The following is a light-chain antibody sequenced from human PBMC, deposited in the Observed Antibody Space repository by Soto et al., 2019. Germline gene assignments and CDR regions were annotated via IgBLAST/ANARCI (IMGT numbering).Light chain of an antibody. CDR2: EGS. Sequence: QSALTQPASVSGSPGQSITISCTGTSSDVGGYNLVSWYQQHPGKSPKLMIYEGSKRPSGVSNRCSGTKSGNTASLTISGRQAEDEAAYYCCSYAGSSSVYVFGTGTKVTVL. J-gene: IGLJ1*01. V-gene: IGLV2-23*01. CDR1: SSDVGGYNL. CDR3: CSYAGSSSVYV.